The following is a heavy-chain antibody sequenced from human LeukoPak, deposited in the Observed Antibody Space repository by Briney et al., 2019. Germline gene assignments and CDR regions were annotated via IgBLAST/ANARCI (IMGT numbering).Heavy chain of an antibody. J-gene: IGHJ4*02. V-gene: IGHV3-30*03. Sequence: PGGSLRLSCAASGFTFSSYGMHWVRQAPGKGLEWVAVISYDGSNKYYADSVKGRFTISRDNSKNTLYLQMNSLRAEDTAVYYCARLPYKGAGGSYYEPIDYWGQGTLVTVSS. CDR3: ARLPYKGAGGSYYEPIDY. CDR1: GFTFSSYG. D-gene: IGHD1-26*01. CDR2: ISYDGSNK.